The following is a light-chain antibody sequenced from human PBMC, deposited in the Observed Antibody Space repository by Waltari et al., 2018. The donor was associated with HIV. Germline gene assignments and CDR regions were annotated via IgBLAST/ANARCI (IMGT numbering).Light chain of an antibody. CDR3: ALYMGSAIL. J-gene: IGLJ2*01. CDR1: SGSVSTSYY. V-gene: IGLV8-61*01. Sequence: QTVVTQEPSFSVSPGGTVTLTCGLNSGSVSTSYYPSWYQQTPGQAPRTPIYSTSGRSSGVPGRFSGSILGNKAALTITGAQADDECDYYCALYMGSAILFGGGTKLTVL. CDR2: STS.